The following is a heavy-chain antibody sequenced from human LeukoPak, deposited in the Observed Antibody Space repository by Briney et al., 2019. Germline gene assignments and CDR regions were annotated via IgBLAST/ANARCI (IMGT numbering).Heavy chain of an antibody. CDR3: ARDGYYGSGYFDL. V-gene: IGHV4-59*01. J-gene: IGHJ2*01. CDR1: GGSISSYY. CDR2: IYYSGST. Sequence: SETLSLTCTVSGGSISSYYWSWIRQPPGKGLEWIGYIYYSGSTNYNPSLKSRVTISADTSKNQFSLKLSSVTAADTAVYYCARDGYYGSGYFDLWGRGTLVTVSS. D-gene: IGHD3-10*01.